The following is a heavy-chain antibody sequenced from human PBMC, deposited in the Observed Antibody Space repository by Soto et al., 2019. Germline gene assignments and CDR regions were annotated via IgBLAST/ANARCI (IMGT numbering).Heavy chain of an antibody. CDR3: VHPRSTVQIPPT. CDR2: ISSNGDST. V-gene: IGHV3-64D*06. D-gene: IGHD4-17*01. J-gene: IGHJ5*02. Sequence: GSLRLSCSASGFTFSMLSMHWVRQAPGKGLEYVSGISSNGDSTYYADSVKGRFTISRDNSKNTLYLQMSSLRAVDTAVYYCVHPRSTVQIPPTWGQGTLVTVSS. CDR1: GFTFSMLS.